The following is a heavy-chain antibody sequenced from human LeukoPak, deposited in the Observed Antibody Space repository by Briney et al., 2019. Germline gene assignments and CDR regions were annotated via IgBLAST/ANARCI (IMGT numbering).Heavy chain of an antibody. Sequence: SGGSLRLSCAASGFTFSNAWMNWVRQAPGKGLEWVGRIKSKTDGGTTDYAAPVKGRFTISRDDSKNTLYLQMNSLRAEDTAVYYCATDCGGDCYSLIEQKTAYYFDYWGQGTLVTVSS. V-gene: IGHV3-15*07. CDR3: ATDCGGDCYSLIEQKTAYYFDY. CDR2: IKSKTDGGTT. CDR1: GFTFSNAW. J-gene: IGHJ4*02. D-gene: IGHD2-21*02.